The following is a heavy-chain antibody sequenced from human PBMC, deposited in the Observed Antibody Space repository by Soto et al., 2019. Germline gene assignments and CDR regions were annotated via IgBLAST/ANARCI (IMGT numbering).Heavy chain of an antibody. CDR2: INHSGST. Sequence: PSETLSLTCAVYGGSFSGYYWSWIRQPPGKGLEWIGEINHSGSTNYNPSLKSRVTISVDTSKNQFSLKLSSVTAADTAVYYCARRTSYCSGGSCYTQPFDYWGQGTLVTVSS. CDR1: GGSFSGYY. CDR3: ARRTSYCSGGSCYTQPFDY. D-gene: IGHD2-15*01. V-gene: IGHV4-34*01. J-gene: IGHJ4*02.